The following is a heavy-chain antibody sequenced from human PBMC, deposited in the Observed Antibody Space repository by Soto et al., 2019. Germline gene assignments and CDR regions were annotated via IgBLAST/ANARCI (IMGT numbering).Heavy chain of an antibody. CDR2: IYYTGST. D-gene: IGHD6-19*01. J-gene: IGHJ4*02. CDR3: ARGSKSSGWYFDY. Sequence: SETLSLTCTVSGDSVSSDGYYLNWIRQPPGKGLEWIGYIYYTGSTNYNPSLKSRVTISLDTSQNRFSLKLTSVTAADTAVYFCARGSKSSGWYFDYWGQGKLVTVPS. V-gene: IGHV4-61*08. CDR1: GDSVSSDGYY.